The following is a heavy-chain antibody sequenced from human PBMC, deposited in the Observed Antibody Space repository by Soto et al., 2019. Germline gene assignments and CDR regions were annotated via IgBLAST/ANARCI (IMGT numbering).Heavy chain of an antibody. J-gene: IGHJ4*02. V-gene: IGHV1-46*01. CDR1: GFTFTLHY. Sequence: QVQLVQSGAEVTEPGASVKVSCKTSGFTFTLHYIHWVRQAPGQGLEWVGMVNAGDGSATYAREFRDKVSMTGDTSTSTVYLDLNSLKSEDTAIYYCARERDSFDYWGQGTLVSVSP. CDR2: VNAGDGSA. CDR3: ARERDSFDY. D-gene: IGHD3-22*01.